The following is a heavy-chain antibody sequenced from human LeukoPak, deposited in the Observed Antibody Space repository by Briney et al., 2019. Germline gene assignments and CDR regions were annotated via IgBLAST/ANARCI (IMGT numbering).Heavy chain of an antibody. V-gene: IGHV3-23*01. J-gene: IGHJ4*02. CDR1: GFTFSSYA. Sequence: PGGSLRLSCAASGFTFSSYAMSWVRQAPGKGLEWVSAISGSGGSTYYADSVKGRFTISRDNSKNTLYLQMNSLRAADTAVYYRATDRVYDSSGYYAGHYFYYWGQGTLVTVSS. CDR3: ATDRVYDSSGYYAGHYFYY. CDR2: ISGSGGST. D-gene: IGHD3-22*01.